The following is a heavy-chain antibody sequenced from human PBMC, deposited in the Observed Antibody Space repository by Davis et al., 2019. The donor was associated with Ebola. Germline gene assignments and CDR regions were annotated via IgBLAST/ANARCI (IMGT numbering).Heavy chain of an antibody. CDR1: GYTFTSYD. V-gene: IGHV1-8*01. Sequence: AASVTVSCKASGYTFTSYDINWVRQATGQGFEWMGWMNPNSGNTGYAQKFQGRVTMTRDTSITTAYMELSRLRSDDTAVYYCARDGSTSDQKSGELDYWGQGPLVTVSS. D-gene: IGHD7-27*01. CDR3: ARDGSTSDQKSGELDY. J-gene: IGHJ4*02. CDR2: MNPNSGNT.